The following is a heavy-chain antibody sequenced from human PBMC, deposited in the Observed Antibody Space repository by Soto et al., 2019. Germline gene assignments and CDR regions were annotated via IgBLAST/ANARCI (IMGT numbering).Heavy chain of an antibody. D-gene: IGHD3-3*01. CDR1: GYTFTSYY. V-gene: IGHV1-46*01. CDR3: ARAGPYYDFWSGFSESLEGSGMDV. J-gene: IGHJ6*02. Sequence: ASVKVSCKASGYTFTSYYMHWVRQAPGQGLEWMGIINPSGGSTSYAQKFQGRVTMTRDTSTSTVYMELNSLRAEDTAVYYCARAGPYYDFWSGFSESLEGSGMDVWGQGTTVTVSS. CDR2: INPSGGST.